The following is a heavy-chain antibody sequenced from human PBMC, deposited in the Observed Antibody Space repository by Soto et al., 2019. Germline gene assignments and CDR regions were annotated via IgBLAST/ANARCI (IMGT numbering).Heavy chain of an antibody. CDR1: GFTFSSYS. CDR3: ARGTVVVPAAIYYMDV. Sequence: GGSLRLSCAASGFTFSSYSMNWVRQAPGKGLEWVSYISSSSSTIYYADSVKGRFTIARDNAKNSLYLQMNSLRAEDTAVYYCARGTVVVPAAIYYMDVWGKGTTVTVSS. J-gene: IGHJ6*03. D-gene: IGHD2-2*01. CDR2: ISSSSSTI. V-gene: IGHV3-48*01.